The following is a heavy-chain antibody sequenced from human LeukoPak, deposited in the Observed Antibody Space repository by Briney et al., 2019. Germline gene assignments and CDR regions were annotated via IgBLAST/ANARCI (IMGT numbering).Heavy chain of an antibody. J-gene: IGHJ6*04. CDR2: ISSSGSTI. CDR3: AELGITMIGGV. Sequence: GGSLRLSCAASGFTFSSYGIHWVRQAPGKGLEGVSYISSSGSTIYYADSVKGRFTISRDNAKNSLYLQMNSLRAEDTAVYYCAELGITMIGGVWGKGTTVTISS. D-gene: IGHD3-10*02. V-gene: IGHV3-48*04. CDR1: GFTFSSYG.